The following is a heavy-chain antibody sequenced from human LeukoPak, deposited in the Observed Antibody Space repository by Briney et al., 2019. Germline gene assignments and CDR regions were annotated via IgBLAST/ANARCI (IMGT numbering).Heavy chain of an antibody. Sequence: GGSLRLPCAASGFTFSGSAMHWVRQASGKGLEWVGRIRSKANSYATAYAASVKGRFTISRDDSKNTAYLQMNSLKTEDTAVYYCTSRPILHSYYYGMDVWGQGTTVTVSS. D-gene: IGHD2/OR15-2a*01. J-gene: IGHJ6*02. CDR2: IRSKANSYAT. CDR3: TSRPILHSYYYGMDV. V-gene: IGHV3-73*01. CDR1: GFTFSGSA.